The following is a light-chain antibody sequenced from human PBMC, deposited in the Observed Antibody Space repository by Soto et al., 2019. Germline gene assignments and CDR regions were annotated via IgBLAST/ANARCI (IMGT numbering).Light chain of an antibody. Sequence: QSVLTQPASVSGSPGQSITLSCTGTSSDVGNYNLVSWYQQHPGKAPKLMIYGVSKRPSGVSNRFSGSKSGNTASLTISGLQAEEEADYYCCSYAGSSTFPYVFGTGTKVTVL. CDR3: CSYAGSSTFPYV. CDR2: GVS. J-gene: IGLJ1*01. CDR1: SSDVGNYNL. V-gene: IGLV2-23*02.